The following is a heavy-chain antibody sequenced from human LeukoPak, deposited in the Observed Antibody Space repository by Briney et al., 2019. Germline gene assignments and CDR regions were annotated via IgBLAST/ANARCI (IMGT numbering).Heavy chain of an antibody. J-gene: IGHJ4*02. CDR1: GFSFSAYW. V-gene: IGHV3-7*05. CDR2: IKVDGTEK. D-gene: IGHD1-1*01. Sequence: GGSLILSCAASGFSFSAYWMSWVRQAPGKGLEWVANIKVDGTEKYYVDSVKGRFTISRDNAKNSLSLQMSGLRAEDTAVYYCARDWNGSGTAFDHWGQGTLVTVSS. CDR3: ARDWNGSGTAFDH.